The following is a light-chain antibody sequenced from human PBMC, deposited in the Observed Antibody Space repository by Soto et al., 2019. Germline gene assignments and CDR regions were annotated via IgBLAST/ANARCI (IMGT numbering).Light chain of an antibody. CDR3: AAWDDSLNGWV. V-gene: IGLV2-11*01. CDR2: DVT. Sequence: QSALTQPRSVSGSPGQSVSISCTGTSSDVGVYNYVSWYQQHPGKAPKLMIYDVTKRPSGVPDRFSGSKSGTSASLAISGLQSEDEADYYCAAWDDSLNGWVFGGGTKLTVL. CDR1: SSDVGVYNY. J-gene: IGLJ3*02.